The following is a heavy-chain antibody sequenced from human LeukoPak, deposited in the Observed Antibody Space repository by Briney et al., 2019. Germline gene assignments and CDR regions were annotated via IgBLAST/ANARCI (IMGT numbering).Heavy chain of an antibody. J-gene: IGHJ4*02. CDR1: GFTFSSYA. CDR3: ARSGYCSGGSCYVDY. CDR2: ISSDGGST. V-gene: IGHV3-64*01. Sequence: GGSLRLSCAASGFTFSSYAMHWVRQAPGKGLEYVSAISSDGGSTYYTNSVKGRFTIFRDNSKNTLYLQMGSLRDEDMAVYYCARSGYCSGGSCYVDYWGQGALVTVSS. D-gene: IGHD2-15*01.